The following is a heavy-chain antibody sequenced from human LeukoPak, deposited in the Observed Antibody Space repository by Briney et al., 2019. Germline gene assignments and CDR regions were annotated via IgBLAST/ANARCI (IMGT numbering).Heavy chain of an antibody. CDR1: GFTFRNYV. J-gene: IGHJ6*02. D-gene: IGHD2-2*01. CDR3: ARSHHGYCSSTSCYFYYYYGMDV. V-gene: IGHV3-33*08. Sequence: PGGSLRLSCAASGFTFRNYVIHWVRQAPGKGLEWVAVIWYDGSNKYYADSVKGRFTISRDNSKNTLYLQMNSLRAEDTAVYYCARSHHGYCSSTSCYFYYYYGMDVWGQGTTVTVSS. CDR2: IWYDGSNK.